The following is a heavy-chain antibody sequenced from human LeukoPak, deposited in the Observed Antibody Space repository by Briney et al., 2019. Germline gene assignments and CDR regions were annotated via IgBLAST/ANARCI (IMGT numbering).Heavy chain of an antibody. CDR3: ARILYGYYADY. Sequence: GGSLRLSCAASGFTFSSYSMNWVRQAPGKGLKWVSSISSSGSYIYYADSVKGRFTISRDNAKNSLYLQMNSLRAEDTAVYYCARILYGYYADYWGQGTLVTVSS. D-gene: IGHD4-17*01. CDR1: GFTFSSYS. CDR2: ISSSGSYI. J-gene: IGHJ4*02. V-gene: IGHV3-21*01.